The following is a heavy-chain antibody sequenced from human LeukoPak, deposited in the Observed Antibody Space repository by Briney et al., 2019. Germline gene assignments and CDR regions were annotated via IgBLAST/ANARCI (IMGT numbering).Heavy chain of an antibody. CDR2: INPNRGAT. D-gene: IGHD3-22*01. CDR1: GYTFTGYH. CDR3: ARPPYDSSGFDAFDI. J-gene: IGHJ3*02. V-gene: IGHV1-2*02. Sequence: ASLKVSWKASGYTFTGYHMHRVRHAPAQGLEWMGWINPNRGATNYAQKFHARVTMTGDTFISTAYMELSRLRSDDTAVYYCARPPYDSSGFDAFDIWGQVTMVTVSS.